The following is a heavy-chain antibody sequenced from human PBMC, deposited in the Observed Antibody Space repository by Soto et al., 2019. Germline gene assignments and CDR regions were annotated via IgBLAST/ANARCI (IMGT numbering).Heavy chain of an antibody. CDR3: AFPATADFDY. J-gene: IGHJ4*02. Sequence: PSETLSLTCVVSGDSISSGYHWAWIRQPPGKGLEWVASIYHSGTTYYNPSLTSRVNIAVDMSTNHFSLTLISVTAADTAVYYCAFPATADFDYWGKGILVTVSS. CDR2: IYHSGTT. CDR1: GDSISSGYH. D-gene: IGHD6-13*01. V-gene: IGHV4-38-2*01.